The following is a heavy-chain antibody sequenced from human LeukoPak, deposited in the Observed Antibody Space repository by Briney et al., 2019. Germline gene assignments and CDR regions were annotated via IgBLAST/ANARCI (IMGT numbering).Heavy chain of an antibody. CDR2: IYPGDSDT. D-gene: IGHD3-10*01. CDR1: GYSFTSYW. Sequence: GESLKISCKGSGYSFTSYWIGWVRQMPGKGLEWMGIIYPGDSDTRYSPSFQGQVTISADKSISTAYLQWSSLKASDTAMYYCARPSYGSGSYGGSFDYWGQGPLVTVSS. J-gene: IGHJ4*02. V-gene: IGHV5-51*01. CDR3: ARPSYGSGSYGGSFDY.